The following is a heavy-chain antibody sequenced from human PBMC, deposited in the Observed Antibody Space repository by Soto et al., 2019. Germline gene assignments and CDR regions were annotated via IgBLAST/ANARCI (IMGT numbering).Heavy chain of an antibody. Sequence: GGSLRLSCAASGFTFSSYAMHWVRQAPGKGLEWVAVISYDGSNKYYADSVKGRFTISRDNSKNTLYLQMNSLRAEDTAVYYCARDSGGFDPWGQGTLVTVSS. CDR1: GFTFSSYA. J-gene: IGHJ5*02. CDR3: ARDSGGFDP. CDR2: ISYDGSNK. D-gene: IGHD7-27*01. V-gene: IGHV3-30*04.